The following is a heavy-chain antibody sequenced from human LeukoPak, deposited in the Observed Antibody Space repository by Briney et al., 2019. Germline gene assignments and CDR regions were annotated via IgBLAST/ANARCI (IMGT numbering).Heavy chain of an antibody. CDR1: GGSISSSSYY. CDR2: IYYSGST. Sequence: SETLSLTCTVSGGSISSSSYYWGWIRQPPGKGLEWIGSIYYSGSTYYNPSLKSRVTISVDTSKNQFPLKLSSVTAADTAVYYCVRHPAPMYYYDSSGYYYYWGQGTLVTVSS. CDR3: VRHPAPMYYYDSSGYYYY. D-gene: IGHD3-22*01. J-gene: IGHJ4*02. V-gene: IGHV4-39*01.